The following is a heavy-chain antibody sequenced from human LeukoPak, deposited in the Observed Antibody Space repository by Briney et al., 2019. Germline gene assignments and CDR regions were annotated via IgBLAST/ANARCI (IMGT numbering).Heavy chain of an antibody. CDR2: IHYSGST. CDR3: ARWGYFDSSAYFVVDY. CDR1: GGSISRYY. D-gene: IGHD3-22*01. V-gene: IGHV4-59*01. J-gene: IGHJ4*02. Sequence: SETLSLTCAVSGGSISRYYWNWIRQPPGERLEWIGWIHYSGSTAYNPSLESRVTMSVDTSKNHISLKMTSVTAADTATYYCARWGYFDSSAYFVVDYWGQGVLVTVSS.